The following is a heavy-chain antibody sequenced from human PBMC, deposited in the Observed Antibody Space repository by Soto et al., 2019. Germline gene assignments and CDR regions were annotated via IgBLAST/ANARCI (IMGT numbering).Heavy chain of an antibody. J-gene: IGHJ4*02. CDR3: AKSVYNWNDGFFDY. V-gene: IGHV3-30*18. CDR2: ISYDGNNK. D-gene: IGHD1-1*01. Sequence: QVQLVESGGGVVQPGRSLRLSCAASGFTFSSYGLHWVRQAPGKGLEWVAVISYDGNNKYYADSVKGRFTISRDNSKNTLYLQLNSLRAEDTAVYYCAKSVYNWNDGFFDYWRQGTLVTVSS. CDR1: GFTFSSYG.